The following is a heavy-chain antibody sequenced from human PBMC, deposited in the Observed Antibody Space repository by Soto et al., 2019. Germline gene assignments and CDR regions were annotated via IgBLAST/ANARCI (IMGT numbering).Heavy chain of an antibody. CDR3: ARDLERYCSGGSCWGWFDP. CDR1: GGTFSSYT. J-gene: IGHJ5*02. CDR2: IIPILGIA. V-gene: IGHV1-69*08. Sequence: QVQLVQSGAEVKKPGSSVKVSCKASGGTFSSYTISWVRQAPGQGLEWMGRIIPILGIANYAQKFQGRVTITADKSTSTANMELSSLRSEDTAVYYCARDLERYCSGGSCWGWFDPWGQGTLVTVSS. D-gene: IGHD2-15*01.